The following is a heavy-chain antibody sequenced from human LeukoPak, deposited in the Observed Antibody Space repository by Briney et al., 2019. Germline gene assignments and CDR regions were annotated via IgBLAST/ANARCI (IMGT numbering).Heavy chain of an antibody. CDR2: INHSGST. J-gene: IGHJ3*02. CDR3: VRGGLVRGTLNSLSAFDI. Sequence: SETLSLTCAVYGGSFSGYYWSWIRQPPGKGLEWIGEINHSGSTNYNPSLKSRVTISVDTSKNQFSLKLSSVTAADTAVYYCVRGGLVRGTLNSLSAFDIWGQGTMVTVSS. D-gene: IGHD3-10*01. V-gene: IGHV4-34*01. CDR1: GGSFSGYY.